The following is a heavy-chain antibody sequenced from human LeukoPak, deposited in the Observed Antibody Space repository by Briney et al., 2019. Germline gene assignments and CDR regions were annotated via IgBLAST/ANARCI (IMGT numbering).Heavy chain of an antibody. CDR3: ARTRADYGDYCYYYGMDV. Sequence: AASVKVSCKASGYTFTSYYMHWVRQAPGQGLEWMGIINPSGGSTSYAQKFQGRVTMTRDTSTSTVYMELSSLRSEDTAVYYCARTRADYGDYCYYYGMDVWGQGTTVTVSS. J-gene: IGHJ6*02. D-gene: IGHD4-17*01. CDR2: INPSGGST. CDR1: GYTFTSYY. V-gene: IGHV1-46*01.